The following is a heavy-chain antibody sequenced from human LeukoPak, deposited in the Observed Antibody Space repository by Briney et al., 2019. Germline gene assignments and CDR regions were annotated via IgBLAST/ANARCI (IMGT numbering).Heavy chain of an antibody. D-gene: IGHD3-10*01. CDR2: IYPRDSDT. CDR3: VRQGHFREFDF. V-gene: IGHV5-51*01. CDR1: GYSFTTFW. J-gene: IGHJ4*02. Sequence: GESLKISSQGSGYSFTTFWIGWVRQMPGKGLEWMGIIYPRDSDTRYSPSFQGQVTISADKSTNTAYVQWSSLQASDTAIYYCVRQGHFREFDFWGQGTLVTVSS.